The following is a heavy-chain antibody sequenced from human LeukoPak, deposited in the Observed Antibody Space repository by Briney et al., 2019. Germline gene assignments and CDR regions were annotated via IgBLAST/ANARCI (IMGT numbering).Heavy chain of an antibody. CDR3: ARLSYCSGGSCFLYYYGMDV. D-gene: IGHD2-15*01. CDR1: GGSISSYY. J-gene: IGHJ6*02. V-gene: IGHV4-4*07. Sequence: SETLSLTCTVSGGSISSYYWSWIRQPAGKGLEWIGRIYTSGSTNYNPSLKSRVTISVDTSKNQFSLKLSSVTAADTAVYYCARLSYCSGGSCFLYYYGMDVWGQGTTVTVSS. CDR2: IYTSGST.